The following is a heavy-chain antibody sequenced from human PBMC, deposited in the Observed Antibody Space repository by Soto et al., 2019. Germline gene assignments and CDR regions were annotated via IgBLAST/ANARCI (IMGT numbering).Heavy chain of an antibody. D-gene: IGHD2-2*01. J-gene: IGHJ5*02. Sequence: PSETLSLTCAVYGGSFSGYYWSWIRQPPGKGLEWIGEINHSGSTNYNPSLKGRVTISVDTSKNQFSLKLSSVTAADTAVYYCARRYCSSTSCQPENNWFDPWGQGTLVTVS. V-gene: IGHV4-34*01. CDR1: GGSFSGYY. CDR3: ARRYCSSTSCQPENNWFDP. CDR2: INHSGST.